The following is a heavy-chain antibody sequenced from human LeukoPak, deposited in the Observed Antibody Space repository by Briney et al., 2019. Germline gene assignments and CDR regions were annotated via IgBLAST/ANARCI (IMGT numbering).Heavy chain of an antibody. Sequence: GGSLRLSCAASGFTFSDYYMSWIRQAPGKGLEWDSYISSSSSIIYYADSVKGRFTISRENAKNSLYLQMNSLRAEDTAMYYCARDYATLDVWGQGSTVTVSS. J-gene: IGHJ6*02. CDR1: GFTFSDYY. CDR3: ARDYATLDV. D-gene: IGHD2-2*01. CDR2: ISSSSSII. V-gene: IGHV3-11*01.